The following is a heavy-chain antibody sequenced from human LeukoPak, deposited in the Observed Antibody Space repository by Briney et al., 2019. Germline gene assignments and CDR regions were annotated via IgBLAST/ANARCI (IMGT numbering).Heavy chain of an antibody. Sequence: ASVKVSCNASGYTFTSYGISWVRQAPGQGLEWMGWISAYNGNTNYAQKLQGRVTMTTETSTSTAHMDLRSLTAADTAVSYCARVKYEFWSGYQEGAVDLWGRGTLVTVSS. CDR3: ARVKYEFWSGYQEGAVDL. CDR1: GYTFTSYG. V-gene: IGHV1-18*01. D-gene: IGHD3-3*01. J-gene: IGHJ2*01. CDR2: ISAYNGNT.